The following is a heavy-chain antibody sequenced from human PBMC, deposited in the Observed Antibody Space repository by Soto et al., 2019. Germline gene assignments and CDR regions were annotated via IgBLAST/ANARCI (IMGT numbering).Heavy chain of an antibody. CDR1: GFSLSNSGVG. CDR3: APCTLHDYGDYDPGTSHVFDS. Sequence: QITLKESGPSPVKPTQTLTVTCTFSGFSLSNSGVGVAWIRQPPGKALEWLALIYGDNDKRYSPSLKTRLTITKDPSKNTVVLTMTNMDPVDTATYYCAPCTLHDYGDYDPGTSHVFDSWGQGTLVTVSS. CDR2: IYGDNDK. D-gene: IGHD4-17*01. V-gene: IGHV2-5*02. J-gene: IGHJ4*02.